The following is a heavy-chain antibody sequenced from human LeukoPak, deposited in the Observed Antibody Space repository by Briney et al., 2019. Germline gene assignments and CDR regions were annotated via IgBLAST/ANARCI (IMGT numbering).Heavy chain of an antibody. J-gene: IGHJ4*02. CDR1: GFTFDEYT. V-gene: IGHV3-43*01. D-gene: IGHD5-24*01. CDR2: INWDGDYT. CDR3: AKDRGGYKGFDH. Sequence: GGSLRLSCAASGFTFDEYTMHWIRQAPGKGLELVSLINWDGDYTSYSDSLKGRFTVSRDNSKSSLYLQMNSLRTEDTAVYYCAKDRGGYKGFDHWGQGTLVTVSS.